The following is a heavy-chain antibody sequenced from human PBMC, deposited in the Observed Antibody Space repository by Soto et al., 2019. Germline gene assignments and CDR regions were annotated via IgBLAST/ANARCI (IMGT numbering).Heavy chain of an antibody. Sequence: SGPTLVNPTQTLTLTCTFSGFSLSTGGVGVSWIRQPPGKALEWLARIDWDDDKYYSTSLKTRLTISKDTSKNQVVLTMTNMDPVDTATYYCARIRLELDYNGMDVWGQGTTVTVSS. CDR2: IDWDDDK. CDR1: GFSLSTGGVG. J-gene: IGHJ6*02. D-gene: IGHD3-3*02. V-gene: IGHV2-70*11. CDR3: ARIRLELDYNGMDV.